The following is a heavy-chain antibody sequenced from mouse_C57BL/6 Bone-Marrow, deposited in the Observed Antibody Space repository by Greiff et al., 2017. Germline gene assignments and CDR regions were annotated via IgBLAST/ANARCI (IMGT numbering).Heavy chain of an antibody. J-gene: IGHJ3*01. CDR3: ARLGHWFAY. D-gene: IGHD4-1*01. Sequence: VKVVESGPGLVQPSQSLSITCTVSGFSLTSYGVHWVRQSPGKGLEWLGVIWSGGSTDYNAAFISSRSISKDNSKSPVFFKMNSLQADDTAIYYCARLGHWFAYWGQGTLVTVSA. CDR1: GFSLTSYG. CDR2: IWSGGST. V-gene: IGHV2-2*01.